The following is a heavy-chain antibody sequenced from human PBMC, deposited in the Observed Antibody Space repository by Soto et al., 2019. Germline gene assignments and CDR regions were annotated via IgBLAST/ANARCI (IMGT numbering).Heavy chain of an antibody. CDR1: GFTFSSYG. Sequence: PGGSLRLSCAASGFTFSSYGMHWVRQAPGKGLEWVAVIWYDGSNKYYADSVKGRFTISRDNSKNTLYLQMNSLRAEDTAVYYCARDTSYGDHYYYYYMDVWGKGTTVTVSS. V-gene: IGHV3-33*01. CDR3: ARDTSYGDHYYYYYMDV. CDR2: IWYDGSNK. D-gene: IGHD4-17*01. J-gene: IGHJ6*03.